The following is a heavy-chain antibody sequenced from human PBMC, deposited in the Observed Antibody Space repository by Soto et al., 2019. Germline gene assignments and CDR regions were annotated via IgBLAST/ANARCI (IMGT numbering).Heavy chain of an antibody. CDR2: IYYSGTT. CDR3: ARVYYDSSRYYWVFDY. Sequence: PSETLSLTCAVSGYSISSSNWWGWIRQPPGKGLEWIGYIYYSGTTYYNPSLKSRVTMSVDTSKNQFSLKLTSVTAVDTAVYYCARVYYDSSRYYWVFDYWGQGTLVTVSS. D-gene: IGHD3-22*01. J-gene: IGHJ4*02. V-gene: IGHV4-28*03. CDR1: GYSISSSNW.